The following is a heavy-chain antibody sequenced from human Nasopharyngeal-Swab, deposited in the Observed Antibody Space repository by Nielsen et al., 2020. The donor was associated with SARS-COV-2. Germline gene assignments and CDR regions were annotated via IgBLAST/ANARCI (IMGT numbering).Heavy chain of an antibody. J-gene: IGHJ4*02. CDR2: ISTSGRST. CDR3: ARELIESFDY. D-gene: IGHD2-8*01. CDR1: GFTFSDYY. Sequence: GESLKISCAASGFTFSDYYMAWGRQAPGKGLEWLSYISTSGRSTDSADPVKGRFTISRDNSKNTLYLQMNSLRAEDTAVYYCARELIESFDYWGQGTLVTVSS. V-gene: IGHV3-11*04.